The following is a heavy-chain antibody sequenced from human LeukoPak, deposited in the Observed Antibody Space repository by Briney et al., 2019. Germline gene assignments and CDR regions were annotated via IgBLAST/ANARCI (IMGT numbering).Heavy chain of an antibody. CDR3: ARAGELGYCSNTSCLYGGNAFDI. Sequence: SETLSLTCAVSGGSISSGGYSWSWIRQPPGKGLEWIGYIYHSGSTYYNPSLKSRVTISVDRSKNQFSLKLSSVTAADTAVYYCARAGELGYCSNTSCLYGGNAFDIWGQGTMVTVSS. CDR2: IYHSGST. V-gene: IGHV4-30-2*01. J-gene: IGHJ3*02. D-gene: IGHD2-2*01. CDR1: GGSISSGGYS.